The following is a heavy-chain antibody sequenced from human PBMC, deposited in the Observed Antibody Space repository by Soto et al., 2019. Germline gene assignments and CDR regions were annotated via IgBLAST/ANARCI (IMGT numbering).Heavy chain of an antibody. V-gene: IGHV5-51*01. Sequence: GESLKISCKGSGYTFSTYWIGWVRQMPGKGLEWMGIIYPGDSDTRYSPSFQGQVTISADKSISTAYLHWSSLEASDTAMYYCARTYYYGSGSYYIPDYWGQGTLVTVYS. D-gene: IGHD3-10*01. CDR1: GYTFSTYW. CDR3: ARTYYYGSGSYYIPDY. CDR2: IYPGDSDT. J-gene: IGHJ4*02.